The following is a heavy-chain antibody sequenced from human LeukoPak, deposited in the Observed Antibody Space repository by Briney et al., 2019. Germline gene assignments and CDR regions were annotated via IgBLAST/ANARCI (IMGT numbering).Heavy chain of an antibody. CDR1: GFTFSSYA. V-gene: IGHV3-23*01. Sequence: GGSLRPSCAASGFTFSSYAMSWVRQAPGKGLEWVSTISGSGGTTYYADSVKGRFTISRDNSKNTLYLQMNSLRAEDTAVYYCAKSGYSTNWYRYFDYWGQGTLVTVSS. D-gene: IGHD6-13*01. J-gene: IGHJ4*02. CDR2: ISGSGGTT. CDR3: AKSGYSTNWYRYFDY.